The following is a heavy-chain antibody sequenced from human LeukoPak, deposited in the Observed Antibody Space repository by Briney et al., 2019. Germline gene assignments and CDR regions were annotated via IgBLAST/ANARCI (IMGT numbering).Heavy chain of an antibody. CDR3: QQLPLGY. CDR2: ISSSSTI. Sequence: GGSLRLSCAASGFTFSSYSMNWVRQAPGKGLEWVSYISSSSTIYYADSVKGRFTISRDNAKNSLYLQMNSLRAEDTAVYYCQQLPLGYWGQGTLVTVSS. J-gene: IGHJ4*02. CDR1: GFTFSSYS. D-gene: IGHD6-13*01. V-gene: IGHV3-48*01.